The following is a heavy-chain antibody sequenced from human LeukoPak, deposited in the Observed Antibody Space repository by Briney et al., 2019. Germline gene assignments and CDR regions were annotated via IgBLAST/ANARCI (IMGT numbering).Heavy chain of an antibody. CDR2: ISWNSGSV. CDR3: ATTGYYGSGSYYIPDY. V-gene: IGHV3-9*01. D-gene: IGHD3-10*01. J-gene: IGHJ4*02. CDR1: GSTFDDYA. Sequence: GGSLRLSCAASGSTFDDYAMHWVRQAPGKGLEWVSGISWNSGSVGYADSVKGRFTISRDNAKNSLYLQMNSLRAEDTALYYCATTGYYGSGSYYIPDYWGQGTLVTVSS.